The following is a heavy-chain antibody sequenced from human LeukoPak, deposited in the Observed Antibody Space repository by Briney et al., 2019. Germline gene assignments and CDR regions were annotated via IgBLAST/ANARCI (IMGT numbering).Heavy chain of an antibody. CDR2: IDPSDSYT. Sequence: GESLKMSCKGSGYSFTSYWISWVRQMPGKGLEWMGRIDPSDSYTNYSPSFQGHVTISADKSISTAYLQWSSLKASDTAMYYCARRVKLGYCSSTSCFTLPDAFDIWGQGTMVTVSS. CDR3: ARRVKLGYCSSTSCFTLPDAFDI. J-gene: IGHJ3*02. V-gene: IGHV5-10-1*01. CDR1: GYSFTSYW. D-gene: IGHD2-2*02.